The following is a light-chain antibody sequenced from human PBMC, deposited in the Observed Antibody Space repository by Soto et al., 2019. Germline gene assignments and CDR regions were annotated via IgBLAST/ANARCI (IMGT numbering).Light chain of an antibody. CDR2: GAS. J-gene: IGKJ1*01. V-gene: IGKV3-15*01. CDR3: QQYNNWPWT. Sequence: EIVTTQSPATLSVSPGERATLSCRTGQSVSSSLAWYQQKPGQAPRLLIYGASTRATGIPARFSGSGSGTEFTLTISSLQSEDSAVYYCQQYNNWPWTFGQGTRLEIK. CDR1: QSVSSS.